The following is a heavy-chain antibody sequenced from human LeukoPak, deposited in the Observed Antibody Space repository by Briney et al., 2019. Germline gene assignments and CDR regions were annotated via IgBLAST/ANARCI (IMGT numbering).Heavy chain of an antibody. CDR1: GFTFSSYG. CDR2: IRYDGSNK. V-gene: IGHV3-30*02. CDR3: AKDRKYYDSRGYYSLMDY. D-gene: IGHD3-22*01. Sequence: GGSLRLSCAASGFTFSSYGMHWVRQAPGKGLEWVAFIRYDGSNKYYADSVKGRFTISRDNSKNTLYLQMNSLRAEDTAVYYCAKDRKYYDSRGYYSLMDYWSKGTRVTVSS. J-gene: IGHJ4*02.